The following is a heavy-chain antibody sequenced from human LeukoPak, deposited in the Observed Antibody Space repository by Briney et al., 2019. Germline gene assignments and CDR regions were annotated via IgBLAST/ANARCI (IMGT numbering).Heavy chain of an antibody. CDR1: GGSISSYY. D-gene: IGHD3-3*01. V-gene: IGHV4-4*08. Sequence: SETLSLTCTVSGGSISSYYWSWIRQPPGKGLEWIGYIYTSGSTNYNPSLKSRVTISVDTSKNQFSLKLSSVTAADTAVYYCAREDDFWSGLNYWGQGTLVTVSS. J-gene: IGHJ4*02. CDR3: AREDDFWSGLNY. CDR2: IYTSGST.